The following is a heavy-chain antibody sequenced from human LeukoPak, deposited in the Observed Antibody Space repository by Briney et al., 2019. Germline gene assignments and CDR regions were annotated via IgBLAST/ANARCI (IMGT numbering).Heavy chain of an antibody. V-gene: IGHV3-30*04. CDR3: ASRFDY. J-gene: IGHJ4*02. CDR1: GFTFSSYA. CDR2: ISYDGSNK. Sequence: PGRSLRLSCAASGFTFSSYAMHWVRQAPGKGLEWVAVISYDGSNKFYADSVKGRFTFSRDNAKNSLYLQMNSLRAEDTAVYYCASRFDYWGQGTLVTVSS.